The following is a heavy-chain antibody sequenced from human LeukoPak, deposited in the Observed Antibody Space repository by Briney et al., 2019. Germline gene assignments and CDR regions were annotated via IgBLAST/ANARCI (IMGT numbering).Heavy chain of an antibody. CDR1: GFTFNDYH. V-gene: IGHV3-11*03. CDR2: ISISGSYI. J-gene: IGHJ6*02. CDR3: ARCGTPNNYHYYGLDV. Sequence: GGSLRLSCRASGFTFNDYHMSWLRQAPGKGLEWISYISISGSYINHTDSMKGRFTISRDNAKNSLYLQMTSLRAEETAVYYCARCGTPNNYHYYGLDVWGQGTTVTVSS. D-gene: IGHD5-24*01.